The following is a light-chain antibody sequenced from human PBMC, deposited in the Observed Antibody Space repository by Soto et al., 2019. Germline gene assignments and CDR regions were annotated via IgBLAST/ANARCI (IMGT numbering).Light chain of an antibody. Sequence: QSVLTQPASVSGSPGQSISISCTGSSSDVGAYNYVAWYQQKPGKAPKLLIYEVDNRPSGISHRFSGSKSSNTASLTISGLQTEDEADYYCSSYTVINTAVFGGGTKVTVL. CDR1: SSDVGAYNY. CDR2: EVD. CDR3: SSYTVINTAV. V-gene: IGLV2-14*01. J-gene: IGLJ3*02.